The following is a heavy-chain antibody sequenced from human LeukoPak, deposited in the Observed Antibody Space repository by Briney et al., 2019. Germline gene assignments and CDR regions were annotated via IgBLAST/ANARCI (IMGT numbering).Heavy chain of an antibody. V-gene: IGHV1-2*02. CDR1: GYTFTVYY. D-gene: IGHD2-15*01. CDR3: ARGAVVVAAANFDY. Sequence: GASVNVSCKSSGYTFTVYYMHWVRQAPGQGLEWMGWINPNSGGTNYAQKFQGRVTMTRDTSISTAYMELSGLRSDDTAVYYCARGAVVVAAANFDYWGQGTLVTVSS. J-gene: IGHJ4*02. CDR2: INPNSGGT.